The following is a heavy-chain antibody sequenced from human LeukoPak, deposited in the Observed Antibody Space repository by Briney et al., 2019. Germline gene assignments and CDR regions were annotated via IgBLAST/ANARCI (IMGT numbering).Heavy chain of an antibody. J-gene: IGHJ6*02. CDR3: ARDYCGGGSCYSGGGYYYYGMDV. CDR1: GFTFSDYY. CDR2: ISSSGSTI. V-gene: IGHV3-11*01. Sequence: GGSLRLSCAASGFTFSDYYMSWIRQAPGKGLEWVPYISSSGSTIYYADSVKGRFTISRDNAKNSLYLQMNSLRAEDTAVYYCARDYCGGGSCYSGGGYYYYGMDVWGQGTTVTVSS. D-gene: IGHD2-15*01.